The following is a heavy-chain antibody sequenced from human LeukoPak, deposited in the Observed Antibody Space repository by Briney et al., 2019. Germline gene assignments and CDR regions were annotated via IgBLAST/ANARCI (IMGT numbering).Heavy chain of an antibody. D-gene: IGHD1-7*01. J-gene: IGHJ4*02. V-gene: IGHV3-74*01. CDR1: GFTFSKYW. Sequence: GGSLRLACAPSGFTFSKYWMHWVRQAPGEGLVWFSRIYGDGGRTTYADSVRGRFTISRDNARSPLFLQMNSLSGEDTAVYYCARDCGNWNYDYWGPGTLVTVSS. CDR3: ARDCGNWNYDY. CDR2: IYGDGGRT.